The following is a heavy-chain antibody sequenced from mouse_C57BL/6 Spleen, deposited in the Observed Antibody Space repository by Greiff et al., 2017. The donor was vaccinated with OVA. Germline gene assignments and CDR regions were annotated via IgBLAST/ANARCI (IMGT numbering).Heavy chain of an antibody. J-gene: IGHJ2*01. CDR1: GFTFSSYG. V-gene: IGHV5-6*01. CDR3: ARQTGTYYFDY. Sequence: DVHLVESGGDLVKPGGSLKLSCAASGFTFSSYGMSWVRQTPDKRLEWVATISSGGSYTYYPDSVKGRFTISRDNAKNTLFLQMSSLKSEDTAMYYFARQTGTYYFDYWGQGTTLTVSS. D-gene: IGHD4-1*01. CDR2: ISSGGSYT.